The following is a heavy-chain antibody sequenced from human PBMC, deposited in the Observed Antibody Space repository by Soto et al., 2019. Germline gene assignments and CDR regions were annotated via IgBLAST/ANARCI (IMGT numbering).Heavy chain of an antibody. CDR1: GGSISSSSFY. CDR3: ARHTGHSNSAGYYYAMDV. J-gene: IGHJ6*02. D-gene: IGHD4-4*01. Sequence: SETLSLTCTFSGGSISSSSFYWGWIRQPPGKGLEWIGSIYYSGTTYYNPSLKSRVTIAVDTSKNHFSLKLSSVTAADTAVYWCARHTGHSNSAGYYYAMDVWGQGTTVTVSS. V-gene: IGHV4-39*01. CDR2: IYYSGTT.